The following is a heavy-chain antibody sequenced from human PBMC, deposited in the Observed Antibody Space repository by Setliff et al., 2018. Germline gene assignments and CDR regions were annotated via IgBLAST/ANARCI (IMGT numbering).Heavy chain of an antibody. CDR2: IYYSGST. J-gene: IGHJ3*02. V-gene: IGHV4-59*01. D-gene: IGHD5-12*01. CDR3: ARVGRGYSGYASSAFDI. CDR1: GGSIGSYY. Sequence: PSETLSLTCTVSGGSIGSYYWSWIRQPPGKGLEWIGYIYYSGSTNCNPSLKSRVTISVDTSKNQFSLKLSSVTAADTAVYYCARVGRGYSGYASSAFDIWGQGTMVTVSS.